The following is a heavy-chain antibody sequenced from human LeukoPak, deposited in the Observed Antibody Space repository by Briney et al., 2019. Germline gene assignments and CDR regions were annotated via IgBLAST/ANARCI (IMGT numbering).Heavy chain of an antibody. CDR2: IYYRGST. Sequence: SETLSLTCTVSGGSISSYYWSWIRQPPGKGLEWIGYIYYRGSTNYNPSLKSRVTISVDTSKNQFSLKLSSVTAADTAVYYCARGLLPYYFDYWGQGTLVTVSS. J-gene: IGHJ4*02. CDR1: GGSISSYY. V-gene: IGHV4-59*01. CDR3: ARGLLPYYFDY. D-gene: IGHD1-26*01.